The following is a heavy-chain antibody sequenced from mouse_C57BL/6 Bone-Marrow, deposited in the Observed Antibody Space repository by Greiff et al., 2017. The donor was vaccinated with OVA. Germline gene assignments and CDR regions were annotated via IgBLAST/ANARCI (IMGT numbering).Heavy chain of an antibody. Sequence: QVQLQQSGAELVKPGASVKMSCKASGYTFTSYWITWVKQRPGQGLEWIGDIYPGSGSTNYNEKFKSKATLTVDTSSSTAYMQLSSLTSEDSAVYYCASPSNWDVGDYWGQGTTLTVSS. CDR2: IYPGSGST. D-gene: IGHD4-1*01. CDR3: ASPSNWDVGDY. J-gene: IGHJ2*01. CDR1: GYTFTSYW. V-gene: IGHV1-55*01.